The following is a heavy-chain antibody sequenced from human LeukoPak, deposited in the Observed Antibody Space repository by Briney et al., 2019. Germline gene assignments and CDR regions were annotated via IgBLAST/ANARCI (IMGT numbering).Heavy chain of an antibody. CDR1: GGTLSSYA. J-gene: IGHJ4*02. V-gene: IGHV1-69*05. D-gene: IGHD6-6*01. CDR3: VISGSIAVFDDFDY. CDR2: IIPIFGTA. Sequence: SVKVSCKASGGTLSSYAISWVRHAPEQGVEWMGRIIPIFGTANDAQKSQGRATITTDESTSTAYVERSSLCSEDTAVCVCVISGSIAVFDDFDYWGQGSPVTVSS.